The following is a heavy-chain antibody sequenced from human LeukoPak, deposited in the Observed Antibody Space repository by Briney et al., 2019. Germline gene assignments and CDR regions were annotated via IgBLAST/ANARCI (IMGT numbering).Heavy chain of an antibody. Sequence: GGSLRLSCAASGFTFSSFGMHWVRQAPGKGLEWVALISFDGSNKYYADSVKGRFTISRDNSKNTLYLQMNSLRAEDTAVYYCAKDLYQLYYYYYGMGVWGQGTTVTVSS. J-gene: IGHJ6*02. D-gene: IGHD6-6*01. CDR1: GFTFSSFG. V-gene: IGHV3-30*18. CDR2: ISFDGSNK. CDR3: AKDLYQLYYYYYGMGV.